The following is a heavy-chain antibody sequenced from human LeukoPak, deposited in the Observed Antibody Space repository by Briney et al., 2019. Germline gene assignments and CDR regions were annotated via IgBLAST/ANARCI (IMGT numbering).Heavy chain of an antibody. CDR2: INHSGST. V-gene: IGHV4-34*01. D-gene: IGHD5-18*01. Sequence: RSSETLSLTCAVYGVSFSDYYWSWIRQSPGEGLEWVWEINHSGSTNYNPSLKSRVTVSVDTSKNQFSLNLSSVTAADTAVYYCARNSYSYGYLTGYYFDFWGQGTLVTVSS. CDR1: GVSFSDYY. J-gene: IGHJ4*02. CDR3: ARNSYSYGYLTGYYFDF.